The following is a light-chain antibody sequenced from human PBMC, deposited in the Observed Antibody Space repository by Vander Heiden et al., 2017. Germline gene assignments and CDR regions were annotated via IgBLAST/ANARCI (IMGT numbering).Light chain of an antibody. J-gene: IGKJ2*01. V-gene: IGKV1-39*01. CDR1: QSISSY. Sequence: DIQMTQSPSSLSASVGDRVTITCRASQSISSYLNWYQQKPGKAPKLLIYAASSLQSGVPSRFSGSGYGKDFTLTISSRQPEDFATYYCQQNDSNPPFTFGQGTKMDIK. CDR3: QQNDSNPPFT. CDR2: AAS.